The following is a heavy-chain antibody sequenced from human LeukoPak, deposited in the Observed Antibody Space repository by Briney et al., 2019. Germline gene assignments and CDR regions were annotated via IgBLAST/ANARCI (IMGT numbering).Heavy chain of an antibody. D-gene: IGHD6-6*01. CDR3: ARGGAARPDF. V-gene: IGHV3-23*01. CDR2: ISGSGVST. J-gene: IGHJ4*02. Sequence: GGSLRLSCAASGFTFSNYAMSWVRQAPGKGLEWVSEISGSGVSTYYADSVKGRFTISRDNAKNSLYLQMNSLRVEDTAVYYCARGGAARPDFWGQGTLVTVSS. CDR1: GFTFSNYA.